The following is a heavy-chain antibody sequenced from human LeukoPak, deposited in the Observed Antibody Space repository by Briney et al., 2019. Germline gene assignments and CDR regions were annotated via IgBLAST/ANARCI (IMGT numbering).Heavy chain of an antibody. J-gene: IGHJ6*02. Sequence: GGSLRLSCAASGFTFSNYGMHWVRQAPGKGLEWVAVIWYDGSNKYYADSVKGRFTISRDNSKNTLYPQMNSLRAEDTAVYYCARDAYGMDVWGQGTTVTVSS. CDR1: GFTFSNYG. CDR3: ARDAYGMDV. V-gene: IGHV3-33*01. CDR2: IWYDGSNK.